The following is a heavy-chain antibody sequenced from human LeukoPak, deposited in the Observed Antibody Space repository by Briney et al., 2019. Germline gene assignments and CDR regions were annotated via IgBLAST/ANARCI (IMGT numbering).Heavy chain of an antibody. CDR2: FDPEDGET. J-gene: IGHJ6*03. D-gene: IGHD1-26*01. CDR1: GYTLTELS. CDR3: ATDPLFSIVGATGYYMDV. V-gene: IGHV1-24*01. Sequence: ASVKVSCKVSGYTLTELSMHWVRQAPGKGLEWMGGFDPEDGETIYAQKFQGRVTMTEDTSTDTAYMELSSLRSEDTAVYYCATDPLFSIVGATGYYMDVWGKGTTVTVSS.